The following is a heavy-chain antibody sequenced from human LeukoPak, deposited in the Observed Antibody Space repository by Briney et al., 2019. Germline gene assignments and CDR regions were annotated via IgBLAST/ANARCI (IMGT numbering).Heavy chain of an antibody. Sequence: PSGTLSLTCCVSGGSITNTNYWTWVRQPPGKGLEWTGEVNLQGSTNYNPSLMARVAIAVDTSENHLSLQLTSVTAADTAVYYCAREGGPYRPLDYSGQGTLVTVSS. CDR1: GGSITNTNY. CDR2: VNLQGST. J-gene: IGHJ4*02. CDR3: AREGGPYRPLDY. V-gene: IGHV4-4*02.